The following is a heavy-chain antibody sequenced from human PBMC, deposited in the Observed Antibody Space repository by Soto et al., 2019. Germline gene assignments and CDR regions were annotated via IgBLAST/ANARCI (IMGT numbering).Heavy chain of an antibody. CDR3: ARRYGGAFDI. D-gene: IGHD4-17*01. J-gene: IGHJ3*02. CDR1: DGSIRSYY. CDR2: IYYSGST. Sequence: PSETLSLTCTVSDGSIRSYYWSWIRQPPGKGLEWIGYIYYSGSTNYNPSLKSRVTISVDTSKNQFSLKLSSVTAADTAVYYCARRYGGAFDIWGQGIIVTVS. V-gene: IGHV4-59*08.